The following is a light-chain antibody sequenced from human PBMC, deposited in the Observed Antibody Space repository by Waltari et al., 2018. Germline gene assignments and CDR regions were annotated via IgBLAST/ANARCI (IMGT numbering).Light chain of an antibody. CDR2: KAS. V-gene: IGKV1-5*03. J-gene: IGKJ1*01. CDR3: QQYNSYSPWT. CDR1: PSISRW. Sequence: DIQMTQSPSTLSASVGDRVTITCRASPSISRWLAGYQQKPGKAPKLLIYKASSLESGVPSRFSGSGSGTEFTLTISSLQPDDFATYYCQQYNSYSPWTFGQGTKVEIK.